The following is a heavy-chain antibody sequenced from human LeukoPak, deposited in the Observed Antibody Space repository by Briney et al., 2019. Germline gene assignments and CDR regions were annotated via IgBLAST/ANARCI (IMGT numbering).Heavy chain of an antibody. V-gene: IGHV4-39*07. Sequence: PSETLSLTCTVSGGSISSSSYYWGWIRQPPGKGLEWIGSIYYSGSTYYNPSLKSRVTISVDTSKNQFSLKLSSVTAADTAVYYCARLDPELRGLRWYFDYWGQGTLVTVSS. CDR3: ARLDPELRGLRWYFDY. CDR1: GGSISSSSYY. CDR2: IYYSGST. J-gene: IGHJ4*02. D-gene: IGHD4-23*01.